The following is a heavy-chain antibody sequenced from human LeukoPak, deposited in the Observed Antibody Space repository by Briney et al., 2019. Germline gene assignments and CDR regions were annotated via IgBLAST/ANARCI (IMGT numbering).Heavy chain of an antibody. CDR1: GFTFSSYA. V-gene: IGHV3-23*01. CDR3: AKNYGSGSYQELDP. Sequence: PGGSLRLSCAASGFTFSSYAMSWVRQAPGKGLEWVSAISGSGGSTYYADSVKGRFTISRDNSKNTLYLQMNSLRAEDTAVYYCAKNYGSGSYQELDPWGQGTLVTVSS. CDR2: ISGSGGST. J-gene: IGHJ5*02. D-gene: IGHD3-10*01.